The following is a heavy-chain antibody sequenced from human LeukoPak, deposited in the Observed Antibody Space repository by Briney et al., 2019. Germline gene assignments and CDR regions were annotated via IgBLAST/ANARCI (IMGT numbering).Heavy chain of an antibody. J-gene: IGHJ5*01. Sequence: GASVKASCKASGGTFSSYAISWVRQAPGQGLEWMGGIIPIFGTANYAQKFQGRVTITADESTSIAYMELSSLRSEDTAVYYCARDRYGSGSYFVSWGQGTLVTVSS. D-gene: IGHD3-10*01. V-gene: IGHV1-69*13. CDR3: ARDRYGSGSYFVS. CDR1: GGTFSSYA. CDR2: IIPIFGTA.